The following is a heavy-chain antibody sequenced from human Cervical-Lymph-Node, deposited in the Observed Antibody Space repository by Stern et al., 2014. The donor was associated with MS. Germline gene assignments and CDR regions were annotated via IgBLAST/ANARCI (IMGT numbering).Heavy chain of an antibody. V-gene: IGHV5-51*01. CDR1: GYFFNAYW. CDR2: VDPGDSDT. CDR3: VRRVEMTTSSWFFDL. D-gene: IGHD5-24*01. Sequence: VQLVQSGAEVKKAGESLKISCKGSGYFFNAYWIAWVRQVPGKGLEWMGVVDPGDSDTRYSPSFQGQVTISADKSSSTAYLQWSSLKASDTAMYYCVRRVEMTTSSWFFDLWGPGTLVTVSS. J-gene: IGHJ2*01.